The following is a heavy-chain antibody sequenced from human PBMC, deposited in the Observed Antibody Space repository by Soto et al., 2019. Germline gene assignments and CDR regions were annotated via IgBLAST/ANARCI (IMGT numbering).Heavy chain of an antibody. V-gene: IGHV4-31*01. CDR2: IYYSGST. Sequence: QVQLQESGPGLVKPSQTLSLTCTVSGGSISSGGYYWNWIRQHPGKGLEWIGHIYYSGSTYYNPXPXSXXTISVGTSKNHFSLKLSSVTAADTAVYYCARVPALWGQGTLVTVSS. CDR3: ARVPAL. J-gene: IGHJ4*02. CDR1: GGSISSGGYY.